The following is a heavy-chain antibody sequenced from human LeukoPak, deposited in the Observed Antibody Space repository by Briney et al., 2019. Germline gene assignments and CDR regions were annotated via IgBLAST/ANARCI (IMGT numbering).Heavy chain of an antibody. D-gene: IGHD6-13*01. CDR1: GGSLSGYY. Sequence: SETLSLTCAVYGGSLSGYYWSWLRQPPGKGLEWIGEINHSGSTNYNPSLKSRVTISVDTSKNQYSLKLRSVTAADTAVYYCARGPYSSSWYGAYWGQGTLVTVSS. CDR3: ARGPYSSSWYGAY. J-gene: IGHJ4*02. V-gene: IGHV4-34*01. CDR2: INHSGST.